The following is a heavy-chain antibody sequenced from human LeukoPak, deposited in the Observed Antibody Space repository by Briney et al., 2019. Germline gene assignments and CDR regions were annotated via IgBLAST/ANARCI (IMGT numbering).Heavy chain of an antibody. CDR3: ARNYCDY. CDR2: ISGSGGST. J-gene: IGHJ4*02. V-gene: IGHV3-23*01. CDR1: GFTFSTYT. Sequence: PGGSLRLSCAASGFTFSTYTMSWVRQAPGKGLEWVSGISGSGGSTYYADSVKGRFTISRDNSKNTLYLQMNNLRAEDTAVYYCARNYCDYWGQGTLVTVSS.